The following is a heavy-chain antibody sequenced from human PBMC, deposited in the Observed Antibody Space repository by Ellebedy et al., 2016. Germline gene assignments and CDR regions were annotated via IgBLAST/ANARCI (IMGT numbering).Heavy chain of an antibody. CDR2: INQSGDT. J-gene: IGHJ4*02. CDR3: ARGLTPHFDS. Sequence: SETLSLTCAVYGGSFSGYYWSWIRQPPGKGLEWIGEINQSGDTNYNTSLKSRVTISIDTSKKQFSLKLTSVTAADTGLYYCARGLTPHFDSWGQGTLVTVSS. D-gene: IGHD3-9*01. V-gene: IGHV4-34*01. CDR1: GGSFSGYY.